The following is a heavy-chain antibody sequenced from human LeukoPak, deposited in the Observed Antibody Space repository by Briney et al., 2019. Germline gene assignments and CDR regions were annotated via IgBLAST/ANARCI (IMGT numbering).Heavy chain of an antibody. CDR3: VCLGLGGLSLD. CDR2: VNSDGSGT. V-gene: IGHV3-74*01. J-gene: IGHJ4*02. Sequence: HTGGSLRLSCAASGFTFSRYSMHWVRQAPGKGLVWVSHVNSDGSGTDYADSVKGRFTISRDNAKNTLYLQMNSLRVEDTAVYYCVCLGLGGLSLDWGQGTLVTVSS. CDR1: GFTFSRYS. D-gene: IGHD3-16*01.